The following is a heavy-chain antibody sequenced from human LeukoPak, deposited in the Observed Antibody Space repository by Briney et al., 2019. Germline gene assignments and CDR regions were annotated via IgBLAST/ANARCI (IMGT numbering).Heavy chain of an antibody. J-gene: IGHJ4*02. V-gene: IGHV4-34*01. D-gene: IGHD1-1*01. CDR2: INHSGST. Sequence: SETLSLTCAVYGGSFSGYYWSWIRQPPGKGLEWIGEINHSGSTNYNPSLKSRVTISVGTSKNQFSLKLSSVTAADTAVYYCARSGGTHYFDYWGQGTLVTVSS. CDR1: GGSFSGYY. CDR3: ARSGGTHYFDY.